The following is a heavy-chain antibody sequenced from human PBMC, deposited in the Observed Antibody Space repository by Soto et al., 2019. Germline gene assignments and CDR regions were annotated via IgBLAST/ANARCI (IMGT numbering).Heavy chain of an antibody. Sequence: GGSLRLSCAASGFTFRSYAMSWVRQAPGKGLEWVSAISGSGGSTYYADSVKGRFTISRDNSKNTLYLQMNSLRAEDTAVYYCVKDRKRDFWSGYYIGQDYWGQGTLVTVS. CDR3: VKDRKRDFWSGYYIGQDY. J-gene: IGHJ4*02. CDR1: GFTFRSYA. CDR2: ISGSGGST. D-gene: IGHD3-3*01. V-gene: IGHV3-23*01.